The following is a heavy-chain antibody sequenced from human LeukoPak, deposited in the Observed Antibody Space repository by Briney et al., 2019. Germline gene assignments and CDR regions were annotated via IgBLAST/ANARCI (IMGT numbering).Heavy chain of an antibody. Sequence: GGSLRLSCAASGFTFSSNAMSWVRQAPGKGLEWVSAIGGGGSMYYADSVKGRFTISRDNSKNMLFLQMNSLRSEDTAVYYCASPPSIAAPPDYFDYWGQGTLVTVSS. CDR1: GFTFSSNA. CDR2: IGGGGSM. V-gene: IGHV3-23*01. J-gene: IGHJ4*02. CDR3: ASPPSIAAPPDYFDY. D-gene: IGHD6-6*01.